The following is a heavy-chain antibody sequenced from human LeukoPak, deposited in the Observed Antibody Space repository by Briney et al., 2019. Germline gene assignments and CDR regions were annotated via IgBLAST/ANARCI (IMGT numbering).Heavy chain of an antibody. CDR1: GDSVSSKSAS. Sequence: SQTLSLTCAISGDSVSSKSASWNWIRQSPSRGLEWLGRTYYRSKWYNEYAVSVKSRITINPDTSKNQFSLQLNSVTPEDTAVNCCSIDPVWCSAWGQGTLVTVSS. J-gene: IGHJ5*02. CDR3: SIDPVWCSA. V-gene: IGHV6-1*01. CDR2: TYYRSKWYN. D-gene: IGHD2-8*01.